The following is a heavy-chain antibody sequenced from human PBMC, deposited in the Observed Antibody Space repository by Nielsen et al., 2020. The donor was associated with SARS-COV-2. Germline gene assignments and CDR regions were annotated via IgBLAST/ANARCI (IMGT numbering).Heavy chain of an antibody. V-gene: IGHV1-18*04. J-gene: IGHJ4*02. CDR1: GYTLSSYG. Sequence: ASVKVSCKAFGYTLSSYGISWVRQAPGQGLEWMGWISVYNGNTNYAQKFQGRVTMTTDKSTNTAYMELSSLRSEDTAVYYCAREESGPYSSGSFDYWGQGTLVTVSS. CDR2: ISVYNGNT. CDR3: AREESGPYSSGSFDY. D-gene: IGHD6-19*01.